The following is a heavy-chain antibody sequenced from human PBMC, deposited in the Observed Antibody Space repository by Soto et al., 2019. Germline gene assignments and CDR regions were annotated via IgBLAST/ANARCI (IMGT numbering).Heavy chain of an antibody. J-gene: IGHJ4*01. CDR3: ASGDPPSNYFDY. CDR2: IYYSGST. Sequence: SETMSLTCTVSRGSSSSSTYYGGWIRQPPGKGLEWIGSIYYSGSTYYNPSLKSRVTISVDTSKKQFSLKLSSVTAADTAVYYCASGDPPSNYFDYWGHGTLVTVSS. D-gene: IGHD3-10*01. V-gene: IGHV4-30-4*08. CDR1: RGSSSSSTYY.